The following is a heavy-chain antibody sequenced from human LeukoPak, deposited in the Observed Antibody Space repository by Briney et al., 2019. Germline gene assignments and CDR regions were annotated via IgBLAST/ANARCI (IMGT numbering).Heavy chain of an antibody. CDR2: IYYSAST. J-gene: IGHJ6*02. Sequence: SQTLSLTCTVSGGSISSGGYCWSWIRQHPGKGLEWIGYIYYSASTYYNPSLKSRVTISVDTSKSRCSLKLSSVTAADTAVYYCAREPLAMVRGVPPRYYYGMDVWGQGTTVTVSS. V-gene: IGHV4-31*03. CDR1: GGSISSGGYC. CDR3: AREPLAMVRGVPPRYYYGMDV. D-gene: IGHD3-10*01.